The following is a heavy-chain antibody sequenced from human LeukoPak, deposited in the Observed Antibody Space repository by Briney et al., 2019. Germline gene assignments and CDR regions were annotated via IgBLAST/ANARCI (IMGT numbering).Heavy chain of an antibody. D-gene: IGHD6-25*01. CDR2: ITGRGGNT. CDR3: ARDRAAFDS. Sequence: GGSLRLSCAASGFTFSSLPMSWVRQAPGKGLQWVSGITGRGGNTYYADSVEGRFTISRDNSKNTLSLQMDSLRAEDTAIYYCARDRAAFDSWGQGTLVTVSS. CDR1: GFTFSSLP. J-gene: IGHJ4*02. V-gene: IGHV3-23*01.